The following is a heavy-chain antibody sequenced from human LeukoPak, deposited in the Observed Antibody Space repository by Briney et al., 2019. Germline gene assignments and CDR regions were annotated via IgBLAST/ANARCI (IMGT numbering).Heavy chain of an antibody. CDR1: GFTVSSNY. V-gene: IGHV3-72*01. D-gene: IGHD4-17*01. Sequence: GGSLRLSCAASGFTVSSNYMSWVRQAPGKGLEWVGRIRNKAKSYITEYAASVRGRFSISRDDLRKSLYLQMHSLKTEDTAVYYCTRDQGDYGDFSWFDPWGQGTLVTVSS. CDR2: IRNKAKSYIT. CDR3: TRDQGDYGDFSWFDP. J-gene: IGHJ5*02.